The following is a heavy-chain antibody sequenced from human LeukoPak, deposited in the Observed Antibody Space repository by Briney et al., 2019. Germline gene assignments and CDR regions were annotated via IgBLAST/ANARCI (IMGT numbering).Heavy chain of an antibody. CDR2: IHYNGYT. D-gene: IGHD1-7*01. CDR1: GVSISSTIYY. Sequence: PSETLSLTCTVSGVSISSTIYYWGWIRQPPGKGLEWIGTIHYNGYTYYNPSLKSRVTISVDTSKNQFSLKLSSVTAADTAVYFCVRAVGSTTRFYYMDVWGKGTTVTVSS. V-gene: IGHV4-39*01. CDR3: VRAVGSTTRFYYMDV. J-gene: IGHJ6*03.